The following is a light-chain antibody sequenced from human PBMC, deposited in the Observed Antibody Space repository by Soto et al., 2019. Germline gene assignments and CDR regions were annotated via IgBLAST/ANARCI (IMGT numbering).Light chain of an antibody. CDR1: QGISSY. J-gene: IGKJ5*01. CDR2: AAS. Sequence: DIQLTQSPSFLSASVGDRVTITCRASQGISSYLAWYQQKPGKAPKLLIYAASTLQSGVPSRFSGSGSGTEFTLKISSLQPEDFATYYCKHLDTYSTFGQGTRLEIK. V-gene: IGKV1-9*01. CDR3: KHLDTYST.